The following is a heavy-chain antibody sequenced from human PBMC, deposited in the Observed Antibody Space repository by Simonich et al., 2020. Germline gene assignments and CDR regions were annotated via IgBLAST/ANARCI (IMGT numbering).Heavy chain of an antibody. D-gene: IGHD2-21*01. J-gene: IGHJ2*01. Sequence: VVQPGRSLRLSCAASGFTFSSYAMHWVRQAPGKGLRWVAVISYDGSNKYYADSVKGRFTISRDNSKNTLYLQMNSLRAEDTAVYYCARGWTIYWYFDLWGRGTLVTVSS. CDR1: GFTFSSYA. CDR3: ARGWTIYWYFDL. CDR2: ISYDGSNK. V-gene: IGHV3-30*07.